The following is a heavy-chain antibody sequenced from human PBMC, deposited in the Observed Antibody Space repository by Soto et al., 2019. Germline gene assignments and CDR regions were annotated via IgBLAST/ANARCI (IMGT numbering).Heavy chain of an antibody. Sequence: ASVKVSCKASGYTFTSYAMHWVRQAPGQRLEWMGWINAGNGNTKYSQKFQGRVTITRDTSASTAYMELSSLRSEDTAVYYCARDIAGPYGSGSWFAFDIWGQGTMVTVSS. CDR2: INAGNGNT. J-gene: IGHJ3*02. D-gene: IGHD3-10*01. CDR3: ARDIAGPYGSGSWFAFDI. V-gene: IGHV1-3*01. CDR1: GYTFTSYA.